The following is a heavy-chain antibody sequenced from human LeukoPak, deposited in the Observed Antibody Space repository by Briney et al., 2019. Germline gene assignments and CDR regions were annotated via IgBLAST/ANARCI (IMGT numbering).Heavy chain of an antibody. J-gene: IGHJ4*02. CDR1: GFTFSDFY. CDR2: ITSAGST. V-gene: IGHV3-11*04. Sequence: GGSLRLSCAASGFTFSDFYMTWIRQAPGKGLEWISYITSAGSTYYAGSVKGRFTISRDNAKTSLFLQMNNLGAEDTAVYYCAKDLYDSSGYFYFDYWGQGTLVTVSS. D-gene: IGHD3-22*01. CDR3: AKDLYDSSGYFYFDY.